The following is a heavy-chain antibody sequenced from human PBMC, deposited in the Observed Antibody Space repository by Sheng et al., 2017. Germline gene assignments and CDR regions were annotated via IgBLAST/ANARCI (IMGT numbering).Heavy chain of an antibody. CDR1: GFTFSTYW. CDR3: ARDYAGSPDY. J-gene: IGHJ4*02. Sequence: EVQLVESGGELVQPGESPRLSCAASGFTFSTYWIHWVRQAPGKGLIWVSLISPDGTTTSYADSVKGRFTISRDSAKNMVYLQMNSLRVEDTAVYYCARDYAGSPDYWGQGTLVTVSS. D-gene: IGHD2-15*01. V-gene: IGHV3-74*01. CDR2: ISPDGTTT.